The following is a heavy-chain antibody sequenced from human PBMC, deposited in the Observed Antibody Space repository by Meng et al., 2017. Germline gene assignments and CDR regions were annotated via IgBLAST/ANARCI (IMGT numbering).Heavy chain of an antibody. D-gene: IGHD2-15*01. CDR1: GYTFTSYY. CDR2: INPSGGST. Sequence: VQRVQSGAEMKKPGASAKVSCKASGYTFTSYYMNWVRQAPGQGLEWMGIINPSGGSTSYAQKFQGRVTMTRDTSTSTVYMELSSLRSEDTAVYYCASSSWWGDPVYDYWGQGTLVTVSS. J-gene: IGHJ4*02. V-gene: IGHV1-46*01. CDR3: ASSSWWGDPVYDY.